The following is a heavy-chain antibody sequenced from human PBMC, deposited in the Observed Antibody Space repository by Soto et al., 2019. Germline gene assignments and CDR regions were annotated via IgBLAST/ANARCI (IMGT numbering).Heavy chain of an antibody. D-gene: IGHD5-18*01. V-gene: IGHV3-30-3*01. CDR2: ISYDGSNK. CDR1: GFTFSSYA. J-gene: IGHJ4*02. Sequence: QVQLVESGGGVVQPGRSLRLSCAASGFTFSSYAMHWVRQAPGKGLEWVAVISYDGSNKYYADSVKGRFTISRDISKNTLYLQMNSLRVEDTAVYYCARDSYGYSYGPSIFDYWGQGTLVTVSS. CDR3: ARDSYGYSYGPSIFDY.